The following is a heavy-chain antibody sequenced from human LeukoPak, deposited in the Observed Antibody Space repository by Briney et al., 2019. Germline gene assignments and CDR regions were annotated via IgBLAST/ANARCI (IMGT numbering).Heavy chain of an antibody. V-gene: IGHV3-9*01. CDR1: GFTFDDYA. D-gene: IGHD1-26*01. CDR3: AKVSVGAYGMDV. CDR2: ISWNSGSI. J-gene: IGHJ6*02. Sequence: PGGSLRLSCAASGFTFDDYAMHWVRQAPGKGLEWVSGISWNSGSIGYADSVKGRFTISRDNAKNSLYLQMNSLRAEDTALYYCAKVSVGAYGMDVWGQGTTVTVSS.